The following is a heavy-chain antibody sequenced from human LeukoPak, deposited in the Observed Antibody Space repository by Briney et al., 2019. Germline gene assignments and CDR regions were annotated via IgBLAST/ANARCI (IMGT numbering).Heavy chain of an antibody. J-gene: IGHJ4*02. CDR3: ARSIFYSSSSDY. Sequence: TGGSLRLSCAASEFVFGDFYMSWVRQAPGKGLEWISYISSGGDTIYYADSVKGRLTISRDNAKNSLYLQMNSLRAEDTAVYYCARSIFYSSSSDYWGQGTLVTVSS. D-gene: IGHD6-6*01. CDR2: ISSGGDTI. CDR1: EFVFGDFY. V-gene: IGHV3-11*04.